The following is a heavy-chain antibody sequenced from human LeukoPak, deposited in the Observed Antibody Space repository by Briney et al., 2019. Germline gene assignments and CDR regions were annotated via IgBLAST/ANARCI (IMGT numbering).Heavy chain of an antibody. CDR3: ARGYGDYPWWFDP. CDR1: GFTFGDYG. CDR2: ISGDGGST. D-gene: IGHD4-17*01. Sequence: GGSLRLSCAASGFTFGDYGMHWVRQAPGKSLEWVSLISGDGGSTYHADSVQGRFTISRDNAKNSLYLQMNSLRAEDTAVYYCARGYGDYPWWFDPWGQGTLVTVSS. J-gene: IGHJ5*02. V-gene: IGHV3-43*02.